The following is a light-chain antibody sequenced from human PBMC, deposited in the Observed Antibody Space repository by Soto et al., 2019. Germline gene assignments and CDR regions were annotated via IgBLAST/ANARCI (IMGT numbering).Light chain of an antibody. Sequence: EIGLTQSPGTLSLSPGERATLSCRASQSVSSSYLAWYQQKPGQAPRLLIYGASSRATGIPDRFSGSGSGTDFTLTISRLEPEDFAVYYCQQYGSSPTWTFGRGTKVEI. CDR2: GAS. CDR1: QSVSSSY. V-gene: IGKV3-20*01. J-gene: IGKJ1*01. CDR3: QQYGSSPTWT.